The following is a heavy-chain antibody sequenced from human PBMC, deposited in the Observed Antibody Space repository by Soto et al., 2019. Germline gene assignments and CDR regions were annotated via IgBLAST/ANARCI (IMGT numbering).Heavy chain of an antibody. CDR1: EFTFSNCA. J-gene: IGHJ4*02. CDR3: ARGFSGSFYYDYFDY. D-gene: IGHD1-26*01. CDR2: ISNGGAIT. V-gene: IGHV3-23*01. Sequence: EVQLLESGGGLVQPGGSLRLSCAASEFTFSNCAMSWVRQAPGKGLEWVATISNGGAITYYADSVKGRFTISRDNSKNTLYLQMNSRSAEDAAFYYCARGFSGSFYYDYFDYWGQGTLVTVSS.